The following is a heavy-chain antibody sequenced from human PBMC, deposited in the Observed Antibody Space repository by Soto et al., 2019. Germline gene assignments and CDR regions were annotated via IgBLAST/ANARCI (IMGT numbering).Heavy chain of an antibody. CDR2: INNNDRVI. Sequence: AGGSLRLSCAASGFTFSDYYMSWIRQAPGKGLEWVSFINNNDRVIYYADSVKGRFTISRDNAKTSLYLRMNSLRAEDTAIYYCARKYYYDSRAFDFWGQGTLVTVSS. CDR3: ARKYYYDSRAFDF. D-gene: IGHD3-22*01. V-gene: IGHV3-11*01. J-gene: IGHJ4*02. CDR1: GFTFSDYY.